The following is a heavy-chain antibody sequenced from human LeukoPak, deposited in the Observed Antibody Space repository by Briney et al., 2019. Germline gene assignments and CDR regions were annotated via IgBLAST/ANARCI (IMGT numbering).Heavy chain of an antibody. D-gene: IGHD3-22*01. CDR2: IDHVGGEV. CDR1: GFTFRTYW. V-gene: IGHV3-7*03. CDR3: AIDRLSYDWSDYRFHY. Sequence: GGSLRLSCVASGFTFRTYWMNWFRRAPGKGLEWVGNIDHVGGEVNYVDSVKGRFTISRDNAKDSLYPQMNSLRAEDTALYYCAIDRLSYDWSDYRFHYWGQGARVTVSS. J-gene: IGHJ4*01.